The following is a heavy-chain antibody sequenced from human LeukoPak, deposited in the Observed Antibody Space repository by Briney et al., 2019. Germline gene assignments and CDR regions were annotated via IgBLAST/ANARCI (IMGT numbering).Heavy chain of an antibody. CDR2: IKQDGSEK. CDR1: GFTFSSYW. D-gene: IGHD2-15*01. CDR3: ARVVVVAAKASASYYYYMDV. V-gene: IGHV3-7*01. Sequence: PGGSLRLSCAASGFTFSSYWMSWVRQAPGKGLEWVANIKQDGSEKYYVDSVKGRFTISRDNAKNSLYLQMNSLRAEDTAVYYCARVVVVAAKASASYYYYMDVWGKGTTVTVFS. J-gene: IGHJ6*03.